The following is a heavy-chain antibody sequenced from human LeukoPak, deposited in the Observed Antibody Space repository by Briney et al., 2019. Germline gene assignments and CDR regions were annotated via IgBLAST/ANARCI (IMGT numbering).Heavy chain of an antibody. V-gene: IGHV4-39*01. CDR3: ASSGWLHRGFDY. D-gene: IGHD6-19*01. CDR2: IYYSGST. CDR1: GGSISSSSYY. Sequence: PSETLSLTWTVSGGSISSSSYYWGWIRQPPGKGLEWIGSIYYSGSTYYNPSLKSRVTISVDTSKNQFSLKLSSVTAADTAVYYCASSGWLHRGFDYWGQGTLVTVSS. J-gene: IGHJ4*02.